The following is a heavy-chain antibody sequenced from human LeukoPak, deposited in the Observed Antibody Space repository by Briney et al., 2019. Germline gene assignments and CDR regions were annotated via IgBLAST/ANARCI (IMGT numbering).Heavy chain of an antibody. D-gene: IGHD1-26*01. V-gene: IGHV1-18*01. CDR2: ISAYNGNT. CDR3: ARDRSGSYQNVGYY. J-gene: IGHJ4*02. Sequence: ASVKVSCKASGYTFTSYGISWVRQAPGQGLEWMGWISAYNGNTNYAQKLQGRVTMTTDTSTSTAYVELRSLRSDDTAVYYCARDRSGSYQNVGYYWGQGTLVTVSS. CDR1: GYTFTSYG.